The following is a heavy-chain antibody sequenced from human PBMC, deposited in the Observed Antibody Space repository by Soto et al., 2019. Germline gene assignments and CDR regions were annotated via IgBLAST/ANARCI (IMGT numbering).Heavy chain of an antibody. Sequence: GGSLRLSCAASGFTFSSYGMHWVRQAPGKVLEWVAVISYDGSNKYYADSVKGRFAISRDNSKNTLYLQMNSLRAEDTAVYYCAKALETYYYDSSGYDFDYWGQGT. CDR3: AKALETYYYDSSGYDFDY. J-gene: IGHJ4*02. D-gene: IGHD3-22*01. CDR2: ISYDGSNK. CDR1: GFTFSSYG. V-gene: IGHV3-30*18.